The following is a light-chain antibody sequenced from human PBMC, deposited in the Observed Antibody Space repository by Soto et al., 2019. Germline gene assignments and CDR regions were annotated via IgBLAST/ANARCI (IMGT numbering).Light chain of an antibody. CDR1: SSDIGDSNY. CDR3: SSFRSSSTSYV. V-gene: IGLV2-14*03. J-gene: IGLJ1*01. Sequence: QPALTQPASVSGSPGQSITISCTGTSSDIGDSNYVSWYQQHPGKAPKLVIYDVSNRPSGVSNRFSGSKSANTASLTISGLQAEDEADYYCSSFRSSSTSYVFGTGTKVTV. CDR2: DVS.